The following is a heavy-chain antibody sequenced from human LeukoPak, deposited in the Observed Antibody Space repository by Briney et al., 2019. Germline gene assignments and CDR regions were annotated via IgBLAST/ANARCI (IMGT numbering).Heavy chain of an antibody. CDR1: GFTFSSYG. CDR2: IWYDGSNE. V-gene: IGHV3-33*08. Sequence: TGGSLRLSCAASGFTFSSYGMHWVRQAPGKGLEWVAVIWYDGSNEYYADSVKGRFTISRDNSKNTLYLQMNSLRAEDTAVYYCARDPPGKIDSSGSLGLDYWGQGTLVTVSS. CDR3: ARDPPGKIDSSGSLGLDY. J-gene: IGHJ4*02. D-gene: IGHD6-19*01.